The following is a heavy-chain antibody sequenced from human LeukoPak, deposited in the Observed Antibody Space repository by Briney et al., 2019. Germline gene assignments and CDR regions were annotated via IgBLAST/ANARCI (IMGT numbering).Heavy chain of an antibody. V-gene: IGHV1-3*03. CDR1: GYDFTKYA. D-gene: IGHD6-19*01. J-gene: IGHJ4*02. CDR2: IDAGNGRT. CDR3: ARDDSSGWYYFDY. Sequence: ASVKVSCKASGYDFTKYAVQWVRQAPGQRLEWMGWIDAGNGRTKYSQDFQGRVTISRDTSASIAYMELSSLRSDDMAVYYCARDDSSGWYYFDYWGQGTLVTVSS.